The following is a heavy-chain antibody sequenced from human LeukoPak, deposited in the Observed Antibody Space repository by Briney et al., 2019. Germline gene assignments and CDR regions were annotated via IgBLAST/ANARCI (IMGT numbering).Heavy chain of an antibody. D-gene: IGHD3-10*01. CDR1: GFTFSDYY. J-gene: IGHJ5*02. CDR2: ISHSGRTI. V-gene: IGHV3-11*04. Sequence: GGSLRLSCAASGFTFSDYYMSWIRQAPGKGLEWVSYISHSGRTIYYADSVKGRLTISRDNAKNSLYLQMNSLRAEDTAVYYCAKSERRVRGVINWFDPWGQGTLVTVSS. CDR3: AKSERRVRGVINWFDP.